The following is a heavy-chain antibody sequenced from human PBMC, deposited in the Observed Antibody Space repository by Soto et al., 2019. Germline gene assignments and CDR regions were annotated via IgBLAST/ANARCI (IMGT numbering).Heavy chain of an antibody. J-gene: IGHJ4*02. V-gene: IGHV1-69*12. D-gene: IGHD5-18*01. CDR2: IIPMFGTA. Sequence: QVQLVQSGAEVKKPESSVKVSCKAPGGTFSTYAISWVRQAPGQGLEWMGGIIPMFGTANYAQRFQDRVTITADESTNTVYVELVSLRSEDTAVYFCASGIQLWLRRINNGYSGWGQGTLVTVSS. CDR3: ASGIQLWLRRINNGYSG. CDR1: GGTFSTYA.